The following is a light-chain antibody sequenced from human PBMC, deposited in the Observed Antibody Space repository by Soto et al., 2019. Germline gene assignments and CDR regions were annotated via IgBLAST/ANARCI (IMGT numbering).Light chain of an antibody. Sequence: EIVLTQSPGTLSLSPGERATLSCRASQSISSNFLAWYQQKPGQAPRLLIYVASSRASGIPDRFSGSGSGTDFTLTISKLEPEDFAVYYCQHYGSSLITFGQGTRLEIK. V-gene: IGKV3-20*01. CDR1: QSISSNF. CDR2: VAS. CDR3: QHYGSSLIT. J-gene: IGKJ5*01.